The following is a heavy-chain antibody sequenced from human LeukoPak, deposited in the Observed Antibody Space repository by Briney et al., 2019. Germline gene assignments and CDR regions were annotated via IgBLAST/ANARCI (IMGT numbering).Heavy chain of an antibody. CDR3: ARDYSGYEFDY. CDR2: IYYSGST. D-gene: IGHD5-12*01. J-gene: IGHJ4*02. V-gene: IGHV4-59*01. CDR1: GDSINNYY. Sequence: PSETLSLTCTVSGDSINNYYWSWIRQPPGKGLEWIGYIYYSGSTNYNPSFQSRVTLSADTSKNQFSLKLNSVTAADSAIYYCARDYSGYEFDYWGQGTLVTVSS.